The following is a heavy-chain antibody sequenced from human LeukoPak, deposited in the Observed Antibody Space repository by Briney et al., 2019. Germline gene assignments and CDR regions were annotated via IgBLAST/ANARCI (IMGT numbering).Heavy chain of an antibody. CDR3: ARDAGSDYGDYGYYFDY. J-gene: IGHJ4*02. Sequence: PSETLSLTCTVSGGSISSYYWSWIRQPPGKGLEWIGYIYTSGSTNYNPSLKSRVTISVDRSKNQFSLKLSSVTAADTAVYYCARDAGSDYGDYGYYFDYWGQGTLVTVSS. CDR2: IYTSGST. CDR1: GGSISSYY. V-gene: IGHV4-4*09. D-gene: IGHD4-17*01.